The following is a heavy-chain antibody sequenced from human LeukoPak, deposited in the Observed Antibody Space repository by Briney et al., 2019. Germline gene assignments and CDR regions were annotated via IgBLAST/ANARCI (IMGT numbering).Heavy chain of an antibody. Sequence: ASVKVSCKASGYPFTSYGISWVRQAPGQGLERMGWISAYNGHANYAQMLQGRVTMTTDTSTTTAYMELRNLRSDDTAIYYCARPYKGAVGDYWGQGTLVTVSS. D-gene: IGHD1-26*01. J-gene: IGHJ4*02. CDR1: GYPFTSYG. V-gene: IGHV1-18*01. CDR2: ISAYNGHA. CDR3: ARPYKGAVGDY.